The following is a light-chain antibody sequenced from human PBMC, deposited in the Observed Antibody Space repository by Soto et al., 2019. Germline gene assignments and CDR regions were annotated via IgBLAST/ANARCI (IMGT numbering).Light chain of an antibody. Sequence: QSALTQPASVSGSPGQSITISCTGTSGDVGGYNYVSWFQQHPGRAPKLIIYEVSNRPSGVSNRFSGSKSGNTASLTISGLQDEDEADYYCSSYASTSTVVFGGGTKVTVL. CDR1: SGDVGGYNY. CDR3: SSYASTSTVV. J-gene: IGLJ3*02. V-gene: IGLV2-14*01. CDR2: EVS.